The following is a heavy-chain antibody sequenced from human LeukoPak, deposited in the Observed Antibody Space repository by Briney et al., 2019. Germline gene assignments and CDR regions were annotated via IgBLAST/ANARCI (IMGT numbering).Heavy chain of an antibody. J-gene: IGHJ4*02. CDR3: AKDGSSGWYVEELDY. Sequence: GGSLRLSCAASGFTFSSYAMSWVCQAPGKGLEWVSAISGSGGSTYYADSVKGRFTISRDNSKNTLYLQMSSLRAEDTAVYYCAKDGSSGWYVEELDYWGQGTLVTVSS. V-gene: IGHV3-23*01. CDR2: ISGSGGST. D-gene: IGHD6-19*01. CDR1: GFTFSSYA.